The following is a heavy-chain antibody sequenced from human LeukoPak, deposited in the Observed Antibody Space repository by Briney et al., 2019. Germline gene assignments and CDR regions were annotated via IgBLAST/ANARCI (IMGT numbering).Heavy chain of an antibody. Sequence: SETLSLTCAVYGGSFNGYYWTWIRQPPGKGLEWIGEINHSGSTDYNPSLKSRVTISVDTSKDQFSLKLNSVTAADTAVYYCARGQLRLSNWGQGSLVIVSS. J-gene: IGHJ4*02. CDR2: INHSGST. D-gene: IGHD6-25*01. V-gene: IGHV4-34*01. CDR1: GGSFNGYY. CDR3: ARGQLRLSN.